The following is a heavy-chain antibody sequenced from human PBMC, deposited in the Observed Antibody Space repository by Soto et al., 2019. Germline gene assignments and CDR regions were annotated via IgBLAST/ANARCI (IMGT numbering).Heavy chain of an antibody. CDR2: IYYSGST. J-gene: IGHJ5*02. CDR1: GGSISSYY. V-gene: IGHV4-59*01. CDR3: ARDISASENWFDP. Sequence: PSETLSLTCTVSGGSISSYYWSWIRQPPGKGLEWIGYIYYSGSTNYNPSLKSRVTISVDTSKNQFSLKLSSVTAADTAVYYCARDISASENWFDPRGQGTLVTVSS.